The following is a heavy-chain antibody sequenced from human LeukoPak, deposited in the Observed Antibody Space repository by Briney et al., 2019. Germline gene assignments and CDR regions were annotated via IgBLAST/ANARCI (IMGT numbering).Heavy chain of an antibody. V-gene: IGHV4-4*07. CDR2: IYTSGST. Sequence: PSETLSLTCTVSGGSISNYYWSWIRQPAGKGLEWIGRIYTSGSTNYNPSLKSRVTMSVDTSKNQFSLKLSSVTAADTAVYYCARDTYYYDSSAQGYYYYYMDVWGKGTTVTVSS. CDR1: GGSISNYY. J-gene: IGHJ6*03. CDR3: ARDTYYYDSSAQGYYYYYMDV. D-gene: IGHD3-22*01.